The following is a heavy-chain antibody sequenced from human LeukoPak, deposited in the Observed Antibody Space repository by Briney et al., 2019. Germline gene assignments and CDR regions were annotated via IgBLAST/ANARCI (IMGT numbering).Heavy chain of an antibody. Sequence: ETLSLTCTVSGGSISSSSYYWGWIRQPPGKGLEWIGSIYYSGSTYYNPSLKSRVTISVDTSKNQFSLKLSSVTAADTAVYYCARDSSSGSYGHWGQGTLITVSS. CDR3: ARDSSSGSYGH. CDR2: IYYSGST. V-gene: IGHV4-39*07. D-gene: IGHD1-26*01. J-gene: IGHJ4*02. CDR1: GGSISSSSYY.